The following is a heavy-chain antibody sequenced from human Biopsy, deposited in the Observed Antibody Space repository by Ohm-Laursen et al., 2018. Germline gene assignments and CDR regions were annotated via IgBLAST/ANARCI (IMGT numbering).Heavy chain of an antibody. CDR3: ARDRWPHVTLLGLVVFDF. V-gene: IGHV1-18*01. D-gene: IGHD3-3*01. Sequence: GSSVKVSCKASGYTFSMYAIIWVRQAPGQGLEWMGWSSAYNGKTNYAQKFQGRLTMTTDTSTSTAYMDLRSLRSDDTAVYYCARDRWPHVTLLGLVVFDFWGQGTLVIVSS. CDR2: SSAYNGKT. J-gene: IGHJ4*02. CDR1: GYTFSMYA.